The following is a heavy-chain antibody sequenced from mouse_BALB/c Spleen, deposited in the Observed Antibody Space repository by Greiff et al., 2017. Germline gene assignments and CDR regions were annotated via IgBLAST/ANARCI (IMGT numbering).Heavy chain of an antibody. CDR2: IYPGNSDT. D-gene: IGHD2-14*01. Sequence: EVQLQQSGTVLARPGASVKMSCKASGYTFTSYWMHWVKQRPGQGLEWIGAIYPGNSDTSYNQKFKGKAKLTAVTSTSTAYMELSSLTNEDSAVYYCTRWYGYLDYWGQGTTLTVSS. CDR3: TRWYGYLDY. J-gene: IGHJ2*01. V-gene: IGHV1-5*01. CDR1: GYTFTSYW.